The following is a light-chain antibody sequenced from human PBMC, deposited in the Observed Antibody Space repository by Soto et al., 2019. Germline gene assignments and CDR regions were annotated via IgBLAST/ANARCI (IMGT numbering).Light chain of an antibody. Sequence: EIVLTQSPGTLSLSPGERATLSCRASQSVSGSYLAWYQQKIGQAPRPLIYGASSRATGIPDRFSGSGSGTDFTLTISRLEPEDFAVYYCQQYGSSPLYTFGQGTKLEIK. V-gene: IGKV3-20*01. CDR2: GAS. CDR1: QSVSGSY. CDR3: QQYGSSPLYT. J-gene: IGKJ2*01.